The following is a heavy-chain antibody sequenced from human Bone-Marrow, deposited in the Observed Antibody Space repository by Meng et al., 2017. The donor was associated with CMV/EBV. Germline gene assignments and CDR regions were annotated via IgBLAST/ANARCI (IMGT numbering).Heavy chain of an antibody. D-gene: IGHD1-26*01. Sequence: QVQLQQVGAGLLKPSETLSLTCAVYGGSFSGYYWSWIRQPPGKGLEWIGEINHSGSTNYNPSLKCRVTISVDTSKNQFSLKLSSVTAADTAVYYCARGQRSGRYYWGQGTLVTVSS. CDR3: ARGQRSGRYY. CDR1: GGSFSGYY. J-gene: IGHJ4*02. V-gene: IGHV4-34*01. CDR2: INHSGST.